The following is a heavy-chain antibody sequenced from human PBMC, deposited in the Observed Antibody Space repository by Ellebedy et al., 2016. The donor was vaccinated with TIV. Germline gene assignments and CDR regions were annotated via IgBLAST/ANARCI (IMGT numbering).Heavy chain of an antibody. CDR3: ARAVGAGPWAHADY. CDR1: GFTFSNYW. CDR2: ISKRADTI. V-gene: IGHV3-48*04. J-gene: IGHJ4*02. D-gene: IGHD3-16*01. Sequence: GESLKISCVASGFTFSNYWMNWVRQAPGTGLAWISNISKRADTIKYADSVMGRFTISRDNGKNSLYLQMNRLRAEDTAVYYCARAVGAGPWAHADYWGQGTLVTVSS.